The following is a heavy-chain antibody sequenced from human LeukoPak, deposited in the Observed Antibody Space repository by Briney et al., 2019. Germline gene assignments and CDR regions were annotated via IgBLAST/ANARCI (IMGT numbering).Heavy chain of an antibody. CDR3: ARGRATYYYGSGSYSY. CDR2: INHSGST. V-gene: IGHV4-34*01. Sequence: PSETLSLTCAVYGGSFSGYYWSWIRQPPGKGLEWIGEINHSGSTNYNPSLKSRVTISVDTSKNQFSLKLSSVTAADTAVYYYARGRATYYYGSGSYSYWGQGTLVTVSS. D-gene: IGHD3-10*01. J-gene: IGHJ4*02. CDR1: GGSFSGYY.